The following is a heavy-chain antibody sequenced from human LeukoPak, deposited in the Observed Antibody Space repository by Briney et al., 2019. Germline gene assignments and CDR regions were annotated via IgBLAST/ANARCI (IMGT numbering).Heavy chain of an antibody. V-gene: IGHV3-30*02. CDR2: IRYDGSNK. CDR3: AFESMTTVTFDY. D-gene: IGHD4-11*01. Sequence: QTGGSLRLSCGASGFTFSSYGMHWVRQAPGKGLEGVAFIRYDGSNKYYADSVKGRFTISRDNSKNTLYLQMNSLRAEDTAVYYCAFESMTTVTFDYWGQGTLVTVSS. CDR1: GFTFSSYG. J-gene: IGHJ4*02.